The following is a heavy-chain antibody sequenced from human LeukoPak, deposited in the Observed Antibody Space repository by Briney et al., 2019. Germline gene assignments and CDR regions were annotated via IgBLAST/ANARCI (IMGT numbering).Heavy chain of an antibody. CDR3: ARGDERFLEWLLSTFDY. CDR1: GFTFSDYY. CDR2: ISGSSSYI. D-gene: IGHD3-3*01. V-gene: IGHV3-11*06. Sequence: PGGSLRLSCAASGFTFSDYYMNWIRQAPGKGLEWVSYISGSSSYIYYADSVKGRFTISRDNAKNSLYLQMNSLRAEDTAVYYCARGDERFLEWLLSTFDYWGQGTLVTVSS. J-gene: IGHJ4*02.